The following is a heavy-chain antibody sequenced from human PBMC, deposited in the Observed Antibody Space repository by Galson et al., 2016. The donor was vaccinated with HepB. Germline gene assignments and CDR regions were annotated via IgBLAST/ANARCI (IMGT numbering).Heavy chain of an antibody. V-gene: IGHV1-18*03. CDR2: ISGYNGNT. CDR1: GYTFTSYG. Sequence: SVKVSCKASGYTFTSYGISWVRQAPGQGLEWMGWISGYNGNTTYAQKLQGRVPMTTDTSTSTAYMELRSLRSDDMAVYYCAGDRRYYYDHSDMRPQAFDIWGQGTMVTVSS. CDR3: AGDRRYYYDHSDMRPQAFDI. J-gene: IGHJ3*02. D-gene: IGHD3-22*01.